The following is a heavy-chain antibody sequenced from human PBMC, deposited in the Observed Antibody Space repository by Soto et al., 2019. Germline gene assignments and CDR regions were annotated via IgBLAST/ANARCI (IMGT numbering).Heavy chain of an antibody. CDR2: IYYSGNT. V-gene: IGHV4-30-4*01. D-gene: IGHD2-8*01. CDR1: GVSISSGDYY. CDR3: ARNTNFSPYYHGVDV. J-gene: IGHJ6*02. Sequence: QVQLQESGPGLVKPSQSVSLTCTVSGVSISSGDYYWSWIRQPPGKGLEWIGYIYYSGNTNYAPSLGSRLTISIDTSRNQFSLHLMSLTAADTAIYYCARNTNFSPYYHGVDVWGQGTTVTVSS.